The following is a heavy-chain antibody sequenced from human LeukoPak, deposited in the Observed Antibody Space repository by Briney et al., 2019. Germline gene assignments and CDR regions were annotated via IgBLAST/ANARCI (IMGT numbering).Heavy chain of an antibody. Sequence: SETLSLTCAVYGGSFSGYYWSWIRQPSGKGLEWIGEINHSGSTNYNPSLKSRVTISVDTSKNQFSLKLSSVTAADTAVYYCASLVGAIPDYWGQGTLVTVSS. J-gene: IGHJ4*02. CDR3: ASLVGAIPDY. D-gene: IGHD1-26*01. CDR2: INHSGST. CDR1: GGSFSGYY. V-gene: IGHV4-34*01.